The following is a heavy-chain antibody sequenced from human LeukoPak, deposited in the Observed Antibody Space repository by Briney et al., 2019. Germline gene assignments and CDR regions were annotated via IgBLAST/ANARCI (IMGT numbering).Heavy chain of an antibody. CDR2: IRYDGSNK. CDR3: AKERDTAMVTIDY. D-gene: IGHD5-18*01. Sequence: GESLRLSCAAPGFTFSSYGMHWVRQAPGKGLEWVAFIRYDGSNKYYADSVKGRFTISRDNSKNTLYLQMNSLRAEDTAVYYCAKERDTAMVTIDYWGQGTLVIVSS. V-gene: IGHV3-30*02. J-gene: IGHJ4*02. CDR1: GFTFSSYG.